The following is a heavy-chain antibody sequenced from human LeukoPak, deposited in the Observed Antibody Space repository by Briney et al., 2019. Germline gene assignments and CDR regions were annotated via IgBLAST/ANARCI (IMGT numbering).Heavy chain of an antibody. Sequence: GESLKISCKGSGYSFTSYWIGWVRQMPGKGLEWMGIIYPGDSDTRYSPSFQGQVTISADKSISTAYLQWSSLKASDTAMYYCARLSRYDFWSGYPPYGMDVWGQGTTATVSS. V-gene: IGHV5-51*01. CDR3: ARLSRYDFWSGYPPYGMDV. CDR1: GYSFTSYW. CDR2: IYPGDSDT. J-gene: IGHJ6*02. D-gene: IGHD3-3*01.